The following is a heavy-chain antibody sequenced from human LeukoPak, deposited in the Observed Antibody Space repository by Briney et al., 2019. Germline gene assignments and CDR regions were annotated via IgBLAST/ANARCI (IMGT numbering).Heavy chain of an antibody. CDR2: IKSNNEGGTT. Sequence: GGSLRLSCAASGFTFSDAWMNWVRQAPGKGLEWVGRIKSNNEGGTTDYPAPVKGRFTISRDDSKNTLYLQMNSLKTEDTAVYHCTTSKAIFGDFDYWGQGTLVTVSS. CDR1: GFTFSDAW. J-gene: IGHJ4*02. CDR3: TTSKAIFGDFDY. D-gene: IGHD3-3*01. V-gene: IGHV3-15*01.